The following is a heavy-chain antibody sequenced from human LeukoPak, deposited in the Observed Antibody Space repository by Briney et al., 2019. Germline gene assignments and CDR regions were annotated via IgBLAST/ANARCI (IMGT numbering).Heavy chain of an antibody. D-gene: IGHD2/OR15-2a*01. V-gene: IGHV3-23*01. Sequence: GGPLRLSCAASGFTFSSYAMSWVRQAPGQGLEWVSTISESGGDTYDADSVKGRFTISRDNSKNTLYLHMNSLRAEDTAVYYCARKVLVGNKYFDYWGQGTLVTVSS. CDR1: GFTFSSYA. J-gene: IGHJ4*02. CDR3: ARKVLVGNKYFDY. CDR2: ISESGGDT.